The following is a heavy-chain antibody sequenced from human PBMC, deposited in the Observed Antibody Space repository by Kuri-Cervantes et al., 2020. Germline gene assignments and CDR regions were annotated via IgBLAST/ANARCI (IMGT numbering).Heavy chain of an antibody. CDR2: IKQDGSEK. J-gene: IGHJ4*02. CDR1: GFTFSDYY. Sequence: GGSLRLSCAASGFTFSDYYMSWIRQAPGKGLEWVANIKQDGSEKYYVDSVKGRFTISRDNAKNSLYLQMNSLRAEDTAVYYCASHPASLAAAPFDYWGQGTLVTVSS. D-gene: IGHD6-13*01. CDR3: ASHPASLAAAPFDY. V-gene: IGHV3-7*01.